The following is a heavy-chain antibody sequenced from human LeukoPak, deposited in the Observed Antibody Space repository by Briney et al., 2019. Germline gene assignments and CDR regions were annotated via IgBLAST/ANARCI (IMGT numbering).Heavy chain of an antibody. CDR3: ARPAHRWSSSWYYFDY. J-gene: IGHJ4*02. V-gene: IGHV3-30*04. CDR1: GFTFSSYA. CDR2: ISYDGSNK. D-gene: IGHD6-13*01. Sequence: GGSLRLSCAASGFTFSSYAMHWVRQAPGKGLEWVAVISYDGSNKYYADSVKGRFTISRDNSKNTLYLQMNSLRAEDTAVYYCARPAHRWSSSWYYFDYRGQGTLVTVSS.